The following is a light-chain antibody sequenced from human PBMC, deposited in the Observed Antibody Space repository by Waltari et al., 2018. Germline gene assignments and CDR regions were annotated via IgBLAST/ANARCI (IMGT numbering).Light chain of an antibody. Sequence: DIQMTQSPSSLSASVGDRVSIPCRASQSISTHLNWNQQKPGKAPKLLIYAASNLQSGVPSRFSGRGSETDFTLTISSLQPEDFAVYYCQQSYNTPRTFGPGTKVDIK. CDR1: QSISTH. CDR2: AAS. CDR3: QQSYNTPRT. J-gene: IGKJ3*01. V-gene: IGKV1-39*01.